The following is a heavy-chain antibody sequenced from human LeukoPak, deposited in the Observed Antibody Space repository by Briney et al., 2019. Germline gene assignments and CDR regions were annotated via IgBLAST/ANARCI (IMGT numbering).Heavy chain of an antibody. CDR2: ISSSTITI. CDR3: ARTYYYGMDV. J-gene: IGHJ6*02. V-gene: IGHV3-48*01. Sequence: PGGSLRLSCAASGFTFSSYNMNWVRQAPGKGLEWVSYISSSTITICYADSVKGRFTISRDNAKNSLYLQMNSLTAEDTAVYYCARTYYYGMDVWGQGTTVTVSS. CDR1: GFTFSSYN.